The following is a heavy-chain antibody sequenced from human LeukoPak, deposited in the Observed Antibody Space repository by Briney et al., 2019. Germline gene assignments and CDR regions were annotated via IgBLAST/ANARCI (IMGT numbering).Heavy chain of an antibody. CDR2: ISYDGSNK. J-gene: IGHJ4*02. Sequence: GGSLRLSCAASGFTFSSYAIHWVRQAPGKGLEWVGVISYDGSNKYNADSVKGRFSISGDNSKNTLYLQMNSLRAGDTAVYYCARADCSSSSCYTVAYWGQGTLVTVSS. D-gene: IGHD2-2*02. V-gene: IGHV3-30-3*01. CDR3: ARADCSSSSCYTVAY. CDR1: GFTFSSYA.